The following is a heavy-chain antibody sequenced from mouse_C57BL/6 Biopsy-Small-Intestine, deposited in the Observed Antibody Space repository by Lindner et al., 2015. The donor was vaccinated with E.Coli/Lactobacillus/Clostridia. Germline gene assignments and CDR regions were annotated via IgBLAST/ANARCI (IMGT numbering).Heavy chain of an antibody. V-gene: IGHV14-4*01. CDR2: IDPENGDT. CDR3: TTNGRDYFDY. Sequence: VQLQESGAELVRPGASVKLSCTASGFNIKDDYMHWVEQRPEQGLEWIGWIDPENGDTEYASKFQGKATITADTSSNTAYLQLSSLTSEDTAVYYCTTNGRDYFDYWGQGTTLTVSS. CDR1: GFNIKDDY. J-gene: IGHJ2*01. D-gene: IGHD1-1*01.